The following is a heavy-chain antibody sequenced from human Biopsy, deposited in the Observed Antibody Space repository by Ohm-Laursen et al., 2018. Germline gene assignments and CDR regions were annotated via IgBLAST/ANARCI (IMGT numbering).Heavy chain of an antibody. CDR2: NSASSSYI. Sequence: SLRLSCSASGVTLSGYGMNWVRQAPGKGLEWVSSNSASSSYIYYADSVKGRFTVSRDNTKNTLYLQMNSLRAADTAIYFCATELLPPGVGGPWLDSWGQGTPVTVSS. CDR3: ATELLPPGVGGPWLDS. V-gene: IGHV3-21*06. CDR1: GVTLSGYG. D-gene: IGHD3-10*01. J-gene: IGHJ5*01.